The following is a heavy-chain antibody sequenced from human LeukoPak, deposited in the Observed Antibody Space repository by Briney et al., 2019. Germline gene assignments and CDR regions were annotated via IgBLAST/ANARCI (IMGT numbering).Heavy chain of an antibody. CDR3: ARDPGYSESHV. J-gene: IGHJ3*01. D-gene: IGHD4-11*01. V-gene: IGHV3-7*01. Sequence: GGSLRLSCAASGFTFSSYWMSWVRQAPGKGPEFVANIKEDGSEKSYVDSVKGRFTISRDNAKNSVSLQMNSLRAEDTAVYYCARDPGYSESHVWGQGAMVIVSS. CDR1: GFTFSSYW. CDR2: IKEDGSEK.